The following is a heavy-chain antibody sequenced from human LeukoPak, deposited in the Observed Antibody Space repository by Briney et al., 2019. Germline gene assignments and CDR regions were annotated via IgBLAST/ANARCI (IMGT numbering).Heavy chain of an antibody. CDR3: ARGGRNLDY. J-gene: IGHJ4*02. Sequence: PGGSLRLSCAASGFTFSAYWMSWVRQAPGKGLEWVANIKLDGSEKYYVDSVKGRFIISRDNAKNSLYLQMNSLRAEDTAVYYCARGGRNLDYWGQGTLVTVSS. D-gene: IGHD2/OR15-2a*01. CDR2: IKLDGSEK. V-gene: IGHV3-7*01. CDR1: GFTFSAYW.